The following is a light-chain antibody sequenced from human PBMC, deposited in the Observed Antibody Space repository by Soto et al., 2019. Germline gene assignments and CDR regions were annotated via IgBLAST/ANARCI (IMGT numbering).Light chain of an antibody. CDR1: QSVSSSY. CDR3: QQYGSSPRT. CDR2: GAS. J-gene: IGKJ1*01. V-gene: IGKV3-20*01. Sequence: EIVLTQSPGAPSLSPGERATLSCGASQSVSSSYLAWYQQKPGQAPRLLIYGASTRATGIPDRFSGSGSGTDFTLTISRLEPEDFAVYYCQQYGSSPRTFGQGTK.